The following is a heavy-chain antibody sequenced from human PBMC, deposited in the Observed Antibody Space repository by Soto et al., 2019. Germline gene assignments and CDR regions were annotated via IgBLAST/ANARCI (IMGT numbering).Heavy chain of an antibody. Sequence: GGSXRLSCASSGFTFGSYGMNWVRHAPGKGLEWGSSISSSSSYIYYADSVKGRFTISRENDKNSLYLQMKTLRAEDKAVYYCERGFEDILNGSSYFDYWGQGTLVTVSS. CDR3: ERGFEDILNGSSYFDY. D-gene: IGHD3-9*01. CDR2: ISSSSSYI. V-gene: IGHV3-21*01. CDR1: GFTFGSYG. J-gene: IGHJ4*02.